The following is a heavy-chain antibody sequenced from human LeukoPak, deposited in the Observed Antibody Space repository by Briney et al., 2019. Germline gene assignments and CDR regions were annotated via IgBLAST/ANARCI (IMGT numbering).Heavy chain of an antibody. CDR2: IKSKTDGGTT. CDR3: TTDLGYSSGWYRYYFDY. D-gene: IGHD6-19*01. Sequence: GGSLRLSCAASGFTFSNAWMNWVRQAPGKGLEWAGRIKSKTDGGTTDYAAPVKGRFTISRDDSKNTLYLQMNSLKTEDTAVYYCTTDLGYSSGWYRYYFDYWGQGTLVTVSS. CDR1: GFTFSNAW. J-gene: IGHJ4*02. V-gene: IGHV3-15*07.